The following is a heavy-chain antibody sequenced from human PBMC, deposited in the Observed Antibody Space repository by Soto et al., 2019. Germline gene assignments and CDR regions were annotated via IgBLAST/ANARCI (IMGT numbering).Heavy chain of an antibody. CDR2: IYYSGST. J-gene: IGHJ1*01. V-gene: IGHV4-59*01. Sequence: PSETLYLTCTVSGGSISSYYWSWTRQPPGKGLEWIGYIYYSGSTNYNPSLKSRGTISVDTSKNQFSLKLSSVTAADTAVYSCARGQQWLAADYFQHWGQGTLVTVSS. CDR1: GGSISSYY. D-gene: IGHD6-19*01. CDR3: ARGQQWLAADYFQH.